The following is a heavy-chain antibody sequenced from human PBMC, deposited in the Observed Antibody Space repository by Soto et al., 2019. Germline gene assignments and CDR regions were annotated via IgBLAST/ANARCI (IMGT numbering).Heavy chain of an antibody. CDR3: ARPQDYGGYFDY. J-gene: IGHJ4*02. CDR2: ISTYNGNT. Sequence: QVQLMQSGPEVKKPGASVKVSCKASGYTFSNYDITWVRHAPGQGLEWMGWISTYNGNTDYAQKLQARVTMTTDTSTSTAYMELRSLRSDDTAVYYCARPQDYGGYFDYWGQGTLVTVSS. D-gene: IGHD2-21*01. CDR1: GYTFSNYD. V-gene: IGHV1-18*04.